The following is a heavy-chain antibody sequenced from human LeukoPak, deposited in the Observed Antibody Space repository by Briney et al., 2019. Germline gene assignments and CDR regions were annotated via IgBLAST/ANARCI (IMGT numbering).Heavy chain of an antibody. V-gene: IGHV4-59*01. CDR2: IYYSGST. Sequence: SETLSLTCTVSGGSISSYYWSWIRQPPGKGLEWIGYIYYSGSTNYNPSLKSRVAISVDTSKNQFSLKLSSVTAADTAVYYCARSSLRGYSIVGWFDPWGQGTLVTVSS. CDR3: ARSSLRGYSIVGWFDP. D-gene: IGHD6-13*01. J-gene: IGHJ5*02. CDR1: GGSISSYY.